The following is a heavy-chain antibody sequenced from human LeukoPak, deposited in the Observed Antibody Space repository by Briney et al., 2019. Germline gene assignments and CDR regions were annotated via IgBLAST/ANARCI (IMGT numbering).Heavy chain of an antibody. CDR1: GFTFSSYG. D-gene: IGHD2-21*01. CDR3: AKAPVTSCRGAYCYPFDS. V-gene: IGHV3-30*02. J-gene: IGHJ4*02. Sequence: GGSLRLSCAASGFTFSSYGMYWVRQAPGKGLEWVAFIRSDGTNKYYADSVRGRFTISRDNSKNTLYLQMNSLRAEDAAVYFCAKAPVTSCRGAYCYPFDSWGQGTLVTVSS. CDR2: IRSDGTNK.